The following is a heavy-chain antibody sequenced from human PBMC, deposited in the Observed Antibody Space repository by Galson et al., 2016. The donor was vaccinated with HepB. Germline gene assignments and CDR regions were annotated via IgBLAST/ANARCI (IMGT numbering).Heavy chain of an antibody. CDR3: AKETGQSVAGPFES. CDR2: FSGSDGST. CDR1: GFSIYV. J-gene: IGHJ4*02. Sequence: SLRLSCAASGFSIYVMSWVRQAPGKGLEWVATFSGSDGSTFYGDSVKGRFIISRGSSKTTLFLQMNSLRVEDTAIYFCAKETGQSVAGPFESWDQGALVTVSS. V-gene: IGHV3-23*01. D-gene: IGHD6-19*01.